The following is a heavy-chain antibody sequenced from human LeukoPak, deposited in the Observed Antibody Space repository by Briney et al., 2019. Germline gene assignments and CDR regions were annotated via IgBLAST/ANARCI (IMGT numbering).Heavy chain of an antibody. CDR2: ISSSGTA. CDR3: ARHVYGKGMYV. J-gene: IGHJ6*04. Sequence: SETLSLTCTVSGDSLSDNDWGWIRQPPGKGLECVGYISSSGTAYNPSLKSRLTISKDTSKSQFSLTLSSVTAADTAVYYCARHVYGKGMYVWGKGTTVTVSS. V-gene: IGHV4-59*08. CDR1: GDSLSDND. D-gene: IGHD4-17*01.